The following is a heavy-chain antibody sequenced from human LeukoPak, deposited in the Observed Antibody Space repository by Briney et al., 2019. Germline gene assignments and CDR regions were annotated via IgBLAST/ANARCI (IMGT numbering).Heavy chain of an antibody. Sequence: GGSLRRSCAASGFTFSSYSMNWVRQAPGKGLEWVSSISSSSSYIYYADSVKGRFTISRDNAKNSLYLQMNSLRAEDTAVYYCARDRATIFGVVNIDDAFDIWGQGTMVTVSS. CDR3: ARDRATIFGVVNIDDAFDI. V-gene: IGHV3-21*01. CDR1: GFTFSSYS. CDR2: ISSSSSYI. D-gene: IGHD3-3*01. J-gene: IGHJ3*02.